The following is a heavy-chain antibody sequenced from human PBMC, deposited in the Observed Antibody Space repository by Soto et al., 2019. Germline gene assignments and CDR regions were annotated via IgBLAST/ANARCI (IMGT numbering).Heavy chain of an antibody. J-gene: IGHJ4*02. CDR3: ATTSDLHTPGTDLRY. CDR1: GYTFINYG. CDR2: ISNFNGNV. V-gene: IGHV1-18*01. Sequence: QVQLVQSGPEVKKPGASVKVSCKPSGYTFINYGVNWVRQAPGQGLGWLGWISNFNGNVNYAQKFKGRLTMTTDTSTTTVYMELRSLRSDDTALYYCATTSDLHTPGTDLRYWGQRTLVTVSS. D-gene: IGHD3-16*01.